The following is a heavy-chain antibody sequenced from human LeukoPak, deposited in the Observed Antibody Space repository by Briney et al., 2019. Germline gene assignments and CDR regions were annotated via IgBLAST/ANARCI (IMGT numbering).Heavy chain of an antibody. CDR2: ISSSSSTI. CDR1: GFTFSSYS. V-gene: IGHV3-48*01. D-gene: IGHD3-3*01. CDR3: ARSPDYDFWSGYSYYFDY. J-gene: IGHJ4*02. Sequence: GGSLRLSCAASGFTFSSYSMNWVRQAPGKGLEWVSYISSSSSTIYYADSVKGRFTISRDNAKNSLYLQMNSLRAEDTAVYYCARSPDYDFWSGYSYYFDYWGQGTLVTVSS.